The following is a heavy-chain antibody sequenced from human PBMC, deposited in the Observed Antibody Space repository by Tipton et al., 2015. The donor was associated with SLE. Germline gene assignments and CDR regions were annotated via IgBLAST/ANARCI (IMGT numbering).Heavy chain of an antibody. D-gene: IGHD3-22*01. V-gene: IGHV3-23*01. CDR1: GFIFSSYA. Sequence: SLRLSCAASGFIFSSYAMSWVRQAPGKGLEWVSGISGSGGSTYYADSVKGRFTISRDNSKNTLYLQMNSLRAEDTAVYYCAKDLGYYDSSGKEAFDIWGQGTMVTVSS. J-gene: IGHJ3*02. CDR3: AKDLGYYDSSGKEAFDI. CDR2: ISGSGGST.